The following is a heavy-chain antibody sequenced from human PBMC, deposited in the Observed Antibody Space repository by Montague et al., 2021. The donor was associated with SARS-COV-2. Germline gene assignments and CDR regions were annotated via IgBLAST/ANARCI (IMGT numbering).Heavy chain of an antibody. J-gene: IGHJ4*02. Sequence: SETLSLTCGVSGDSISSSHWWGCVRQPPGKGLQRIGEIYHTGSTNYNPSLKSRVSMSVDKSNNLFSLNLTSVTAADTAVYFCARGTYGPGNYFYFDHWGQGTLVTVSS. CDR1: GDSISSSHW. D-gene: IGHD3-10*01. CDR3: ARGTYGPGNYFYFDH. CDR2: IYHTGST. V-gene: IGHV4-4*02.